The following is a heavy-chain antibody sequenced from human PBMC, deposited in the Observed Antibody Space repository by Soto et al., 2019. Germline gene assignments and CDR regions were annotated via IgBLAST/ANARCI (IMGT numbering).Heavy chain of an antibody. CDR1: GHIFNNHW. Sequence: PVESLNIGCKGPGHIFNNHWIGRVCQTPGKGLACMGLIFTRDSETKTSPSFQDHVSFSVDNSINTAYLQWTSLNTADTGMYFCARGYFDSGHGYVLWGEGTLVTVSS. CDR3: ARGYFDSGHGYVL. D-gene: IGHD3-10*01. CDR2: IFTRDSET. J-gene: IGHJ4*02. V-gene: IGHV5-51*01.